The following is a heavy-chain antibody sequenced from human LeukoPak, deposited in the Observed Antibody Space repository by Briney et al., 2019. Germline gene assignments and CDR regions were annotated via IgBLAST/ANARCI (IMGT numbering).Heavy chain of an antibody. Sequence: SETLSLTCAVYGGSFSGYYWSWIRQPPGKGLEWIGEINHSGSTNYNPSLKSRVTIPVDTSKNQFSLKLSSVTAADTAVYYCARGRGYSYGYRGVAFDIWGQGTMVTVSS. J-gene: IGHJ3*02. V-gene: IGHV4-34*01. D-gene: IGHD5-18*01. CDR3: ARGRGYSYGYRGVAFDI. CDR1: GGSFSGYY. CDR2: INHSGST.